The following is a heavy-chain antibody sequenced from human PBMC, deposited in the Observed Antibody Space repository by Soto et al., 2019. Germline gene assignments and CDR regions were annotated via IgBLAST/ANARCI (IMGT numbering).Heavy chain of an antibody. CDR3: ARDPGGDWRSIYYYAMDA. CDR1: GDSVSSNSAT. V-gene: IGHV6-1*01. Sequence: PSQTLSLTCAISGDSVSSNSATWNWIRQSPSRGLEWLGRTYYRSKWYNDYAVSVKSRITINPDTSKNQFSLQLNSVTPEDTAVYFRARDPGGDWRSIYYYAMDAWGQGTTVTVSS. D-gene: IGHD2-21*02. CDR2: TYYRSKWYN. J-gene: IGHJ6*02.